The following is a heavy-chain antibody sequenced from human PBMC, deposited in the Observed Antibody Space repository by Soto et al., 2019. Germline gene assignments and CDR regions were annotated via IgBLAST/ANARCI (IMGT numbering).Heavy chain of an antibody. CDR1: GGSVSSGSYY. V-gene: IGHV4-61*01. CDR2: IYYSGST. Sequence: PSETLSITCTVSGGSVSSGSYYWSWIRQPPGKGLEWIGYIYYSGSTNYNPSLKSRVTISVDTSKNQFSLKLSSVTAADTAVYYCARARYFDWSTYYFDYWGQGTLVTVSS. CDR3: ARARYFDWSTYYFDY. D-gene: IGHD3-9*01. J-gene: IGHJ4*02.